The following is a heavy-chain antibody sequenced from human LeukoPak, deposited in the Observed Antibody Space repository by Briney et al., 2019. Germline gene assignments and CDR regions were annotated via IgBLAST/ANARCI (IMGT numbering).Heavy chain of an antibody. D-gene: IGHD3-10*01. CDR2: IYPGDSDT. Sequence: GESLKISCKGSGYSFPSYWIGWVRQMPGKGLEWMGIIYPGDSDTRYSPSFQGQVTISADKSISTAYLQWSSLKASDTAMYYCARLPYGSGPRGWFDPWGQGTLVTVSS. CDR1: GYSFPSYW. J-gene: IGHJ5*02. V-gene: IGHV5-51*01. CDR3: ARLPYGSGPRGWFDP.